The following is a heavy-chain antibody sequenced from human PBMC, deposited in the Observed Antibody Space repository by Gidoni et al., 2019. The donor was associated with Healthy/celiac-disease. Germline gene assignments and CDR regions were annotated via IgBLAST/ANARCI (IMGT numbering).Heavy chain of an antibody. Sequence: EVQLVESGGGLVQPGWYLRLSCAASGFTFSSYDLQWVRHGTGKGLEWVSAIGTAGDTYYPGSVKGRFTSSRENAKNSLYLQMNSLRAGDTAVYYCARDNAAYYGMDVWGQGTTVTVSS. V-gene: IGHV3-13*04. D-gene: IGHD6-25*01. CDR2: IGTAGDT. CDR3: ARDNAAYYGMDV. CDR1: GFTFSSYD. J-gene: IGHJ6*02.